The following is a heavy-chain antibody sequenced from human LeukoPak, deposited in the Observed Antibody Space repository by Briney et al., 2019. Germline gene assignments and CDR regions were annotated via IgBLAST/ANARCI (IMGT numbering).Heavy chain of an antibody. Sequence: SVKVSCKASGYTFTSYDINWVRQATGQGLEWMGRIIPILGIANYAQKFQGRVTITADKSTSTAYMELSSLRSEDTVVYYCARDPKGLYYYDSSGKGGYWGQGTLVTVSS. D-gene: IGHD3-22*01. CDR2: IIPILGIA. CDR1: GYTFTSYD. CDR3: ARDPKGLYYYDSSGKGGY. J-gene: IGHJ4*02. V-gene: IGHV1-69*04.